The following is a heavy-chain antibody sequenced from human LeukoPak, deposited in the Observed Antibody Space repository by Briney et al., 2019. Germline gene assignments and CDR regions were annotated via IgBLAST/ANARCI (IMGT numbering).Heavy chain of an antibody. CDR2: ISGSGGST. CDR1: GFTFSSYA. CDR3: AKDWGITMIVVVTTSFDY. J-gene: IGHJ4*02. D-gene: IGHD3-22*01. V-gene: IGHV3-23*01. Sequence: GGSLRLSCAASGFTFSSYAMSWVRQAPGKGLEWVSAISGSGGSTYYADSVKGRFTISRDNSKNTLYLQMNSLRAEDTAVYYCAKDWGITMIVVVTTSFDYWGQGTLVTVSS.